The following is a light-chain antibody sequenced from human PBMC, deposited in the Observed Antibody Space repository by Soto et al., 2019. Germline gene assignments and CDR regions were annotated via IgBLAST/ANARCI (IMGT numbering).Light chain of an antibody. CDR2: GSF. V-gene: IGKV3-20*01. CDR3: QQYGSSPGT. Sequence: IVLTQSPGTLSLSSGERATLSCRASQSVNSNYLAWYRQKPVQAPRLLIYGSFSRATAIPDRFSGSGSGTDFILTIHRLECEDFAVYYCQQYGSSPGTFGQGTKLDIK. J-gene: IGKJ1*01. CDR1: QSVNSNY.